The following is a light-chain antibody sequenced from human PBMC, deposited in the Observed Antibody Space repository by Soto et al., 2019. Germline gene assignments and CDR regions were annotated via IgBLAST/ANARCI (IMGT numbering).Light chain of an antibody. J-gene: IGKJ1*01. Sequence: EIVMRQSPATLSVSPGERATFSCRASQSVSSNLAWYQQKPGQAPTLLIYGASIRATGIPARFSGSGSGTEFTLTISTLQSEDFAIYYCQHYNNWPPWTFGQGTKVDIK. V-gene: IGKV3-15*01. CDR3: QHYNNWPPWT. CDR2: GAS. CDR1: QSVSSN.